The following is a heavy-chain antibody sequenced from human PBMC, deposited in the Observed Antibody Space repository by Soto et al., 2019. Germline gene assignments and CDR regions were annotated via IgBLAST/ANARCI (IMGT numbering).Heavy chain of an antibody. CDR3: TRGIRGSSGWSYYYGMDV. V-gene: IGHV3-7*03. Sequence: PGGSLRLSCGASGFTFTNYWMSWVRQAPGKGLEWVANIKQDGGEEYYVDSVKGRFTISRDNAKNSLYLQMTSLRAEDTAVYYCTRGIRGSSGWSYYYGMDVWGQGTKVTVSS. D-gene: IGHD6-19*01. J-gene: IGHJ6*02. CDR1: GFTFTNYW. CDR2: IKQDGGEE.